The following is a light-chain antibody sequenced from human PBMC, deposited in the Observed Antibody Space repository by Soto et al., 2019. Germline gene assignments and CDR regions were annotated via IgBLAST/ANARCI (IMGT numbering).Light chain of an antibody. CDR3: QTWSTGIQV. J-gene: IGLJ2*01. CDR2: LHGDGSH. CDR1: SGHTTYA. Sequence: QAVVTQSPSASASLGASVKLTCTLSSGHTTYAIAWHQQQPEKGPRYLMKLHGDGSHTKGDGIPDRFSGSSSGAERYLTISSLQSEDEADYYCQTWSTGIQVFGGGTKVTVL. V-gene: IGLV4-69*01.